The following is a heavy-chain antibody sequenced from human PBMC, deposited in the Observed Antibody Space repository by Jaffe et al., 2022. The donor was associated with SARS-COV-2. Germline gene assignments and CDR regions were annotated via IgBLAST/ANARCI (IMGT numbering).Heavy chain of an antibody. CDR2: ISGSGGST. Sequence: EVQLVESGGGLVQPGGSLRLSCAASGFTFSSYAMSWVRQAPGKGLEWVSAISGSGGSTYYADSVKGRFTISRDNSKNTLYLQMNSLRAEDTAVYYCAKIVAQQLVFDDAFDIWGQGTMVTVSS. CDR3: AKIVAQQLVFDDAFDI. D-gene: IGHD6-13*01. J-gene: IGHJ3*02. CDR1: GFTFSSYA. V-gene: IGHV3-23*04.